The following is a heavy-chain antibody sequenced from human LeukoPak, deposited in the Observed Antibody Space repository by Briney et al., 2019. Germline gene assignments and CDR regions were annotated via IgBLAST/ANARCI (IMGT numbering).Heavy chain of an antibody. J-gene: IGHJ5*02. V-gene: IGHV3-48*04. CDR3: VRSDYCSSTSCYQAWFDP. CDR2: IRSTSSTI. Sequence: GGSLRLSCAASGFTFSGYSMNWVRQAPGKGLEWVSYIRSTSSTIYYADSVKGRSTISRGNAKNSLYLQMNSLRAEDTAVYYCVRSDYCSSTSCYQAWFDPWGQGTLVTVSS. CDR1: GFTFSGYS. D-gene: IGHD2-2*01.